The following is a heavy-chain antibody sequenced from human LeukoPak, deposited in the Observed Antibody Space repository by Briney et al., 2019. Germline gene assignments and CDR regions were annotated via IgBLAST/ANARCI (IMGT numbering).Heavy chain of an antibody. CDR3: ARAYRPRGVIINWFDP. Sequence: SETLSLTCTVSGGSISSYYWSWIRQPPGKGLEWIGYIYYSGSTNYNPSLKSRVTISVDTSKNQFSLKLSSVTAADTAVYYCARAYRPRGVIINWFDPWGQGTLVTVSS. J-gene: IGHJ5*02. CDR2: IYYSGST. D-gene: IGHD3-10*01. V-gene: IGHV4-59*01. CDR1: GGSISSYY.